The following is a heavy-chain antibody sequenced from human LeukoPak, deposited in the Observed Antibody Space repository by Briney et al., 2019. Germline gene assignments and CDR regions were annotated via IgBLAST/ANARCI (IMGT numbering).Heavy chain of an antibody. CDR3: ARHGKTWFGEYPRPYKWFDL. D-gene: IGHD3-10*01. J-gene: IGHJ5*02. CDR1: GDSISRHF. CDR2: IYYSGST. V-gene: IGHV4-59*08. Sequence: SETLSLTCTVSGDSISRHFWSWIRQPPRKGLEWIGYIYYSGSTNCNPSLRDRVTMSLDTSNNQFSLDLSSVTATDTAVYYCARHGKTWFGEYPRPYKWFDLWGQGNLVSVSS.